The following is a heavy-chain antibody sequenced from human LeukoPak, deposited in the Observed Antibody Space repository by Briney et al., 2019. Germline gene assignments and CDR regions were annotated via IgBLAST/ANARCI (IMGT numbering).Heavy chain of an antibody. CDR1: GYTFTGYY. D-gene: IGHD6-19*01. J-gene: IGHJ4*02. V-gene: IGHV1-2*02. CDR2: INPNSGGT. Sequence: GASVKVSCKASGYTFTGYYMHWVRQAPGQGLEWMGWINPNSGGTNYAQKFQGRVTMTRDTSISTAYMELSRLRSDDTAVYYCARVKQWLEMYYFDYWGQGTLVTVSS. CDR3: ARVKQWLEMYYFDY.